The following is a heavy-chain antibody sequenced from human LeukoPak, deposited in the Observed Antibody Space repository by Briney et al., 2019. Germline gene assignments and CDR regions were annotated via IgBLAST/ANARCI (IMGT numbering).Heavy chain of an antibody. CDR1: GGSISSGEYH. J-gene: IGHJ5*02. Sequence: SQTLSLTCTVSGGSISSGEYHWTWIRQPPGKGLEWIGNIYYSGSTYYKSSLKSRITISVDTSKNQFSLKLSSVTAADTAVYYCASESEGWFDPWGQGTRVTVSS. CDR2: IYYSGST. CDR3: ASESEGWFDP. V-gene: IGHV4-30-4*01.